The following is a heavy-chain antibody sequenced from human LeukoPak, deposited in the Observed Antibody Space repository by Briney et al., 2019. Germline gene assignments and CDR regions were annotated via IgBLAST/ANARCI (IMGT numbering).Heavy chain of an antibody. CDR1: GFTFSTCW. CDR2: INSDGSTS. Sequence: GGSLRLSCSASGFTFSTCWMHWVRHSPGKGLVWVSGINSDGSTSIYADSVRGRFTISRDNAKNTLYLQMNSLRAEDTAVYYCVRDAADYYDNSGFYDYWGQGTLVTVSS. V-gene: IGHV3-74*01. CDR3: VRDAADYYDNSGFYDY. J-gene: IGHJ4*02. D-gene: IGHD3-22*01.